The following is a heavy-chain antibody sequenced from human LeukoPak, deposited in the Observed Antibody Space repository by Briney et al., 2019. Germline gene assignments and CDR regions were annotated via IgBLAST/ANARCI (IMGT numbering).Heavy chain of an antibody. J-gene: IGHJ3*02. CDR2: ITGTADKT. V-gene: IGHV3-23*01. Sequence: PGGSLRLSCAASGFTFTNYVMNWVRQAPGKGLEWVSSITGTADKTYDADSVKGRFTISRDNSKNTLSLQMSSLRVEDTAIHYCARRGGSRGWGAFDIWGQGTIVTVSS. CDR3: ARRGGSRGWGAFDI. CDR1: GFTFTNYV. D-gene: IGHD6-19*01.